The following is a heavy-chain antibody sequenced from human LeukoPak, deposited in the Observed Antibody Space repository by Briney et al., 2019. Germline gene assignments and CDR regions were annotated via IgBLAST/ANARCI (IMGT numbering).Heavy chain of an antibody. J-gene: IGHJ4*02. Sequence: SETLSLTCTVSGSSISIYYWNWIRQPAGKGLEWIGRIYTSGNTNYNPSLKSRVTMSVDTSNNHLSLNLSSVTAADTAVYFCARAPGFGSNLGFDNWGQGTLVTVSS. CDR2: IYTSGNT. V-gene: IGHV4-4*07. CDR1: GSSISIYY. D-gene: IGHD4-23*01. CDR3: ARAPGFGSNLGFDN.